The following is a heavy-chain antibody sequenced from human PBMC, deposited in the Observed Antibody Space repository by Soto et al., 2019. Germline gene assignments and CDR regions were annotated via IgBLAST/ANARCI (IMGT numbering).Heavy chain of an antibody. V-gene: IGHV3-48*02. CDR3: ARNMVRGVRWRGWDDSTPPNGMDV. Sequence: PGGSLRLSCAASGFTFSSYSMNWVRQAPGKGLEWVSYISSSSSTIYYADSVKGRFTISRDNAKNSLYLQMNSLRDEDTAVYYCARNMVRGVRWRGWDDSTPPNGMDVWGQGTTVTVSS. CDR1: GFTFSSYS. CDR2: ISSSSSTI. J-gene: IGHJ6*02. D-gene: IGHD3-10*01.